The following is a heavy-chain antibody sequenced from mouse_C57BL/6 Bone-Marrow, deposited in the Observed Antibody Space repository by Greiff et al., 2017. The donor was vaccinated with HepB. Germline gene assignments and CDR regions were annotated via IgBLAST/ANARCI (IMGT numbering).Heavy chain of an antibody. J-gene: IGHJ2*01. V-gene: IGHV1-39*01. CDR2: INPNYGTT. Sequence: VHVKQSGPELVKPGASVKISCKASGYSFTDYNMNWVKQSNGKSLEWIGVINPNYGTTSYNQKFKGKATLTVDQSSSTAYMQLNSLTSEDSAVYYCARNYYGSSYDFDYWGQGTTLTVSS. CDR1: GYSFTDYN. D-gene: IGHD1-1*01. CDR3: ARNYYGSSYDFDY.